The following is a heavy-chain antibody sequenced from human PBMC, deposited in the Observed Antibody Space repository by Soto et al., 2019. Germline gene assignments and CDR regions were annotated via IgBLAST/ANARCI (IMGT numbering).Heavy chain of an antibody. V-gene: IGHV3-74*03. D-gene: IGHD6-13*01. Sequence: EVQLVESGGGLVQPGGSLRLSCAASGFTFSNYWMYWVRQAPGKGLVWVARVNNDGTDTTHADSVKGRFTITRDNAENTLYVAMNSLRAEGTAVYYCTRGGLQHALDVWGQGSTVTVSS. J-gene: IGHJ6*02. CDR3: TRGGLQHALDV. CDR1: GFTFSNYW. CDR2: VNNDGTDT.